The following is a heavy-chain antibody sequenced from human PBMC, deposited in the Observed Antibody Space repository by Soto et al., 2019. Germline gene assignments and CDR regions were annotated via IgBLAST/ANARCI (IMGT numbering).Heavy chain of an antibody. Sequence: EVQLLESGGGLVQPGGSLRLSCAASGFTFSSYAMSWVRQAPGKGLEWVSAISGSGSSTYYAASVRGRFTPXGXTXXXXXXXXXXXXXXXXXXXXXXXXXXXXYCSSASVYYSTDYAFEILGKGTMVTVSS. D-gene: IGHD2-2*01. CDR1: GFTFSSYA. CDR2: ISGSGSST. V-gene: IGHV3-23*01. J-gene: IGHJ3*02. CDR3: XXXXXXYCSSASVYYSTDYAFEI.